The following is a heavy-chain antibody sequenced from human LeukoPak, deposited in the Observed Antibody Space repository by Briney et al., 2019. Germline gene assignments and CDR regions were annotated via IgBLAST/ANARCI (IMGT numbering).Heavy chain of an antibody. CDR2: IYGGDST. CDR3: ATLYGGQRADGY. D-gene: IGHD4-23*01. V-gene: IGHV3-53*01. CDR1: GFIVSNNY. Sequence: QPGGSLRLSCAASGFIVSNNYMSWVRQAPWKGLEWVSAIYGGDSTEYADSVKGRFTISRDNSKNTLYLQMNSLRTEDTAVYYCATLYGGQRADGYWGQGTLVTVSS. J-gene: IGHJ4*02.